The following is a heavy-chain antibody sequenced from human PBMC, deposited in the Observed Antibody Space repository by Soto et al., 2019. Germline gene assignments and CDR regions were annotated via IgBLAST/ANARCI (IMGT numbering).Heavy chain of an antibody. Sequence: GGSLRLSCSASGFKFNAYAMNWVRQAPGKGLEWVSGISAVGSIPYYARSVEGRFSVSRDNSKNTVSLQLNSLRADDTAVYYCTKDSSQSTLTTCEDWGQGTRVTVSS. J-gene: IGHJ4*02. V-gene: IGHV3-23*01. D-gene: IGHD4-17*01. CDR2: ISAVGSIP. CDR3: TKDSSQSTLTTCED. CDR1: GFKFNAYA.